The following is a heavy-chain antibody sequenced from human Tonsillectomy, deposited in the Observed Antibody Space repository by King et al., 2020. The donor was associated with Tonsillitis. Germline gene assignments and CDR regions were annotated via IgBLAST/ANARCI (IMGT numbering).Heavy chain of an antibody. CDR2: ISYDGSNK. J-gene: IGHJ4*02. D-gene: IGHD3-3*01. V-gene: IGHV3-30-3*01. Sequence: VQLVESGGGVVQPGRSLRLSCAASGFTFSSYALHWVRQAPGKGLEWVAVISYDGSNKYHADSVKGRFTISSDNSKNTRYLQMNSLRAEDTAVYYCASGGTYYDFWSGSPFWGQGILVTVSS. CDR1: GFTFSSYA. CDR3: ASGGTYYDFWSGSPF.